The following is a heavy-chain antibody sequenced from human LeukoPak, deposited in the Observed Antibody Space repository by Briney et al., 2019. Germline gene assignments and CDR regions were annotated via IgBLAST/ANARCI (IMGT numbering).Heavy chain of an antibody. V-gene: IGHV3-21*04. CDR2: ISSSSSYI. D-gene: IGHD6-13*01. CDR3: ARVAASDYFDY. Sequence: GGSLRLSCAASAFTFSTYSMNWVRQAPGKGLEWVSSISSSSSYIYYADSVKGRFTISRDNAKNSLYLQMNSLRAEDTAVYYCARVAASDYFDYWGQGTLVTVSS. J-gene: IGHJ4*02. CDR1: AFTFSTYS.